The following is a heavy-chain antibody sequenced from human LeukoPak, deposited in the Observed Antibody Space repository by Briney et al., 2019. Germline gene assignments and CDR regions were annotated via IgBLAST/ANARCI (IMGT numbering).Heavy chain of an antibody. V-gene: IGHV1-2*02. CDR1: GYTFTGYY. Sequence: ASVKVSCKASGYTFTGYYIHWVRQAPGQGLEWMVWINPHSGGTNYAQKFQGGVTMTRDTSITTAYMELSSLRSDDTAVYYCARDAGEYCSSTNCYASHYWGQGTLVTVSS. CDR3: ARDAGEYCSSTNCYASHY. CDR2: INPHSGGT. D-gene: IGHD2-2*01. J-gene: IGHJ4*02.